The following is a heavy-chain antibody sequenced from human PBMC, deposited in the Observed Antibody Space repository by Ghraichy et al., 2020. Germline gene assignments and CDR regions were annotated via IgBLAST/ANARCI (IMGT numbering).Heavy chain of an antibody. V-gene: IGHV4-34*01. CDR2: INHSGST. CDR3: ARKYSSSAYNWFDP. CDR1: GGSFSGYY. D-gene: IGHD6-6*01. J-gene: IGHJ5*02. Sequence: SETLSLTCAVYGGSFSGYYWSWIRQPPGKGLEWIGEINHSGSTNYNPSLKSRVTISVDTSKNQFSLKLSSVTAADTAVYYCARKYSSSAYNWFDPWGQGTLVTVSS.